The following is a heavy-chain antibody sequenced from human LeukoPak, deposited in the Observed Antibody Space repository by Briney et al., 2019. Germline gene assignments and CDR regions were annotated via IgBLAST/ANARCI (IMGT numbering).Heavy chain of an antibody. CDR1: GYTFTSYD. V-gene: IGHV1-8*01. D-gene: IGHD2-2*01. Sequence: ASVKVSCKASGYTFTSYDINWVRQATGQGLEWMGWMNPNSGNTGYAQKFQGRVTMTRNTSISTAYMELSRLRSDDTAVYYCARSIVVVPAAMNYWGQGTLVTVSS. CDR3: ARSIVVVPAAMNY. J-gene: IGHJ4*02. CDR2: MNPNSGNT.